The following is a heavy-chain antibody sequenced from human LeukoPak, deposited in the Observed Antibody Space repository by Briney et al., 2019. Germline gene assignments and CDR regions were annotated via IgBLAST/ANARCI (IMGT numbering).Heavy chain of an antibody. CDR1: GGSISSYY. J-gene: IGHJ4*02. Sequence: SETLSLTCTVSGGSISSYYWSWIRQPAGKGLEWIGRIYTSGSTNYNPSLKSRVTISVDKSKNQFSLKLSSVTAADTAVYYCARDQVATPSFDYWGQGTLVTVSS. V-gene: IGHV4-4*07. CDR2: IYTSGST. CDR3: ARDQVATPSFDY.